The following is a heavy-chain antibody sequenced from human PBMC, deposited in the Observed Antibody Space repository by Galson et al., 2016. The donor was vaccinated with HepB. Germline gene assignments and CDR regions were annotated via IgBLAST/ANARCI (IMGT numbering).Heavy chain of an antibody. CDR1: GYTLSELS. Sequence: SVKVSCKVSGYTLSELSMHWVRQAPGKGLEWMGGFDPEDGETIYAQKFQGRVTMTEDTSTDTAYMELSSVTAADTAIYNCARKAGTYFGVRRFDPWGQGTPVTVSS. D-gene: IGHD3-10*01. CDR2: FDPEDGET. V-gene: IGHV1-24*01. J-gene: IGHJ5*02. CDR3: ARKAGTYFGVRRFDP.